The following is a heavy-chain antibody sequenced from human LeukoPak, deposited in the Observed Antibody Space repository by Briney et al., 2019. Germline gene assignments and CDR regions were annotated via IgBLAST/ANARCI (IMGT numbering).Heavy chain of an antibody. CDR3: ARDTATALDY. D-gene: IGHD6-13*01. CDR2: ITNTPNNYAS. V-gene: IGHV3-72*01. J-gene: IGHJ4*02. Sequence: GGSLRLSCAASGFTFTDHYMDWVRQAPGKGLEWIGRITNTPNNYASQYAASVRGRFTISRDDSKSSLFLQVNSLKTEDTAIYFCARDTATALDYWGQGTLVTVSS. CDR1: GFTFTDHY.